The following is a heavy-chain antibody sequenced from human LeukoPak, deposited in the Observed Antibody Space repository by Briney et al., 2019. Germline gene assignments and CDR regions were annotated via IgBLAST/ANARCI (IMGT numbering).Heavy chain of an antibody. V-gene: IGHV3-7*01. CDR2: IKEDGSDK. J-gene: IGHJ4*02. D-gene: IGHD3-22*01. Sequence: GGSLRLSCEASGFTFSSYWMSWVRQTPGKGLEWVADIKEDGSDKYFVDSVKGRFTISRDNTKNLLYLQMNSLRAEDTALYYCAREKDTSGYYSQDYWGQGTLVTVSS. CDR1: GFTFSSYW. CDR3: AREKDTSGYYSQDY.